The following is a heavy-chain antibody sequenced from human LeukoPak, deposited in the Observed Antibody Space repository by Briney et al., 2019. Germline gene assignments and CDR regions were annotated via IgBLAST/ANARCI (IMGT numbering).Heavy chain of an antibody. Sequence: PSETLSLTCAVYGGSFSGYYWSWIRQPPGKGLEWIGEINHSGSTNYNPSLKSRVTISVDTSKNQFSLKLSSVTAPDTAGYYCARGWRVLGVVIIKGSCDYWGKGTRVPV. CDR2: INHSGST. V-gene: IGHV4-34*01. J-gene: IGHJ4*02. D-gene: IGHD3-3*01. CDR3: ARGWRVLGVVIIKGSCDY. CDR1: GGSFSGYY.